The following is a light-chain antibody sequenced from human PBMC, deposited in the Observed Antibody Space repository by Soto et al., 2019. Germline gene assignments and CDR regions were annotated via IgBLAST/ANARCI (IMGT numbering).Light chain of an antibody. CDR2: GAS. V-gene: IGKV3-20*01. CDR1: QSVSSSY. CDR3: QQYGSSIT. Sequence: EIVLTQSPGTVSLSTGERANLXXRASQSVSSSYLAWYQQKPGQAPRXLIYGASSRATGIPDRFSGSGSGTDFTLTISRLEPEDFAVYYCQQYGSSITFGQGTRLEIK. J-gene: IGKJ5*01.